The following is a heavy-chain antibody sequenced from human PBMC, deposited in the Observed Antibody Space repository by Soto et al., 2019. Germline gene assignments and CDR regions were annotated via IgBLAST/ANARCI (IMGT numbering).Heavy chain of an antibody. J-gene: IGHJ4*02. CDR1: GGTFSSYT. V-gene: IGHV1-69*02. D-gene: IGHD3-16*01. CDR3: ARGRGEGYKGG. Sequence: QVQLVQSGAEVKKPGSSVKVSCKASGGTFSSYTISWVRQAPGQGLEWMGRIIPILGIANYAQKFQGRVTIDGDKARGTACMGGGGRRSGDGAVDSWARGRGEGYKGGGGQGTLVTVSS. CDR2: IIPILGIA.